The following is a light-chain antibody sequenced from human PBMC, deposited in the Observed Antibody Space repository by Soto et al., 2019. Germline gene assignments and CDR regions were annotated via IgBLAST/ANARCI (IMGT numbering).Light chain of an antibody. V-gene: IGKV3-15*01. CDR2: GAS. CDR3: QQYGNGPPIT. Sequence: EIVMTQSPATLSVSPGERDTLSCRASQSISRNLAWYQQRPGQTPRLLIYGASTRATGIPARFSGSGSGTDFPLTNSSLQSEGFAVCYCQQYGNGPPITFGQGTKVEIK. J-gene: IGKJ2*01. CDR1: QSISRN.